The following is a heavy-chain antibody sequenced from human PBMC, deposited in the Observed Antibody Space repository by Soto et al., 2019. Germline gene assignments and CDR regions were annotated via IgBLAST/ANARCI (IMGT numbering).Heavy chain of an antibody. CDR2: INHSGRT. D-gene: IGHD2-2*01. CDR1: GGSFSGYY. CDR3: ARGLIVVVPAAINSGNWFDP. J-gene: IGHJ5*02. Sequence: QVQLQQWGAGLLKPSETLSLTCAVYGGSFSGYYWSWIRQPPGKGLEWIGEINHSGRTNYNPSLKSRVTISVDTSKNQFSLKLSSVTAADTAVYYCARGLIVVVPAAINSGNWFDPWGQGTLVTVSS. V-gene: IGHV4-34*01.